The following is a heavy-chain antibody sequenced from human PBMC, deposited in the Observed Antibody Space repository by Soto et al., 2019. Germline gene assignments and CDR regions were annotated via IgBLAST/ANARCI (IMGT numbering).Heavy chain of an antibody. CDR1: GFTFSSYS. Sequence: GGSLRLSCAASGFTFSSYSMNWVRQAPGKGLEWVSSISSSSSYIYYADSVKGRFTISRDNAKNSLYLQMNSLRAEDTAVYYCARWAPGTGDPGRPDYWGQGTLVTVSS. CDR2: ISSSSSYI. V-gene: IGHV3-21*01. CDR3: ARWAPGTGDPGRPDY. J-gene: IGHJ4*02. D-gene: IGHD2-21*02.